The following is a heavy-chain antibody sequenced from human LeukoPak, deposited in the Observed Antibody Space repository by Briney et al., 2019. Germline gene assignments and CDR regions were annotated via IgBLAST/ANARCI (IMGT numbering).Heavy chain of an antibody. V-gene: IGHV4-38-2*01. CDR1: GFTFSGSA. J-gene: IGHJ4*02. D-gene: IGHD3-22*01. CDR2: MYYSGNT. Sequence: PGGSLRLSCAASGFTFSGSAMSWVRQAPGEGLEWIVSMYYSGNTYYNPSLKSRVTISVDTSKNQLSLRLSSVTAADSAVYYCARYPHYYFDNSARWGQGTLVTVSS. CDR3: ARYPHYYFDNSAR.